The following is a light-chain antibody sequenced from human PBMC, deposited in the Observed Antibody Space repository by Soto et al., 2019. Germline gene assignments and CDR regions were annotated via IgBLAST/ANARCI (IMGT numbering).Light chain of an antibody. J-gene: IGLJ1*01. CDR1: SSDVGSYNL. CDR2: EVS. CDR3: CSYAGSSTFYV. Sequence: QSVLTQPASVSGSPGQSITISCTGTSSDVGSYNLVSWYQQHPGKAPKLMTYEVSKRPSGVSNRFSGSKSGNTASLTISGLQAEDEADYYCCSYAGSSTFYVFGTGTKVTVL. V-gene: IGLV2-23*02.